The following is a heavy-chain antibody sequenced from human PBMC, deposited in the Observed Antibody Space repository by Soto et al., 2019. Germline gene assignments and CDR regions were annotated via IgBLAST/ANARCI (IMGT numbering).Heavy chain of an antibody. CDR2: ISGSGGST. CDR1: GFTFSSYA. Sequence: XGSLKLSCSASGFTFSSYAMSWVRQAPGKGLEWVSAISGSGGSTYYADSVKGRFTISRDNSKNTLCLQMNSLRAEDTAVYYCAKDMTGIAAAGTNYYYYGMDVWGQGPTVTVSS. V-gene: IGHV3-23*01. J-gene: IGHJ6*02. D-gene: IGHD6-13*01. CDR3: AKDMTGIAAAGTNYYYYGMDV.